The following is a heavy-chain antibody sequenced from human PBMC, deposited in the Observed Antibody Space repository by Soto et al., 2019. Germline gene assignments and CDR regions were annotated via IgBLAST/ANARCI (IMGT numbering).Heavy chain of an antibody. CDR1: GYTFTIYG. Sequence: SVKVSCKASGYTFTIYGISWVRQAPGQGLEWMGWISAYNGNTNYAQKLQGRVTMTTDTSTSTAYMELRSLRSDDTAVYYCARKVVGPNYYYYYGMDVWGQGTTVTV. CDR2: ISAYNGNT. J-gene: IGHJ6*02. CDR3: ARKVVGPNYYYYYGMDV. D-gene: IGHD3-22*01. V-gene: IGHV1-18*01.